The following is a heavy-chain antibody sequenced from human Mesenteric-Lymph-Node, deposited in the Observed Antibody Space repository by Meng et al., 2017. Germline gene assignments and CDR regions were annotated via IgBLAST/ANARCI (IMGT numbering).Heavy chain of an antibody. Sequence: VQPEGSGPGLVKPSGTLSLTCAVSGGSISSGDWWSWVRQPPGKGPEWIGEIIHGGSPSYNPSLKSRVTISIDTSKNQLSLMLSSVTAADTAVYYCARRPTGIDYWGQGTLVTVSS. D-gene: IGHD2-8*02. CDR3: ARRPTGIDY. CDR1: GGSISSGDW. CDR2: IIHGGSP. J-gene: IGHJ4*02. V-gene: IGHV4-4*02.